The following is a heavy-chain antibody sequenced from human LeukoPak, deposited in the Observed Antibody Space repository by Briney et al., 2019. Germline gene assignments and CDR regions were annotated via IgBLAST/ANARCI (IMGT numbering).Heavy chain of an antibody. J-gene: IGHJ4*02. V-gene: IGHV4-59*08. Sequence: PSETLSLTCTVSGGSISSYYWSWLRQPPGKGLEWIGYIYYSGSTNYNPSLKSRVTISVDTSKNQFSLKLSSVTAADTAVYYCARHVYQQLVDYWGQGTLVTVSS. D-gene: IGHD6-13*01. CDR3: ARHVYQQLVDY. CDR1: GGSISSYY. CDR2: IYYSGST.